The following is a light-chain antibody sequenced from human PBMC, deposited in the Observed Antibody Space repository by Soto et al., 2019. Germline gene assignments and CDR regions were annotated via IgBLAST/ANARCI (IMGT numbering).Light chain of an antibody. CDR2: STS. Sequence: QAVVTQEPSLTVFPGGTVTLTCGSSTGAVTSGYYPNWFQQKPGQAPRRLIYSTSNKYSWTPARFSGSLLGGKAALALSRVQAGDEADYYCLLYHGGVHVFGTGTKLTVL. J-gene: IGLJ1*01. V-gene: IGLV7-43*01. CDR1: TGAVTSGYY. CDR3: LLYHGGVHV.